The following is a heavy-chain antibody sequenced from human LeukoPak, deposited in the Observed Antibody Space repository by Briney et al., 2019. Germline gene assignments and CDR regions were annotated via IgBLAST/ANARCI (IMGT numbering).Heavy chain of an antibody. CDR3: ARENYGSGSYQWYYFDY. CDR1: GYTFSSYS. V-gene: IGHV3-48*01. J-gene: IGHJ4*02. CDR2: ISSSSSTI. D-gene: IGHD3-10*01. Sequence: PGGSLRLSCAASGYTFSSYSMNWVRQAPGKGLEWVSYISSSSSTIYYADSVKGLFTLYRDNAKNSLYLQMNSLRAEDTAVYYCARENYGSGSYQWYYFDYWGQGTLVTVSS.